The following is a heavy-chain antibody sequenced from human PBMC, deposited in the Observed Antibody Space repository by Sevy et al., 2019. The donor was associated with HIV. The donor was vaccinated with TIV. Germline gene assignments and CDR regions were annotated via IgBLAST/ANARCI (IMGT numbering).Heavy chain of an antibody. D-gene: IGHD2-21*01. CDR1: GGSVSSSGYY. J-gene: IGHJ4*02. V-gene: IGHV4-39*01. CDR3: ARQGGIVARAFDF. CDR2: VYYSGSA. Sequence: SETLSLTCTVSGGSVSSSGYYWGWIRQPPGKGLEWIGNVYYSGSADYNPSLKSRATISVDTSKNQFSLKVKSVTAAATAVYYCARQGGIVARAFDFWGQGTLVTVSS.